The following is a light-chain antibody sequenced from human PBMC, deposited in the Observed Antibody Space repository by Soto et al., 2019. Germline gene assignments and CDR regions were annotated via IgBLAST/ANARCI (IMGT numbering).Light chain of an antibody. V-gene: IGKV4-1*01. CDR1: KSVLTSSNNENC. CDR3: HQYYSPRRT. Sequence: DIVMTQSPDSLAVSLGERATTSCKSSKSVLTSSNNENCLAWYQQKSVQPPKLLIYWASTRESRVPDRFSGSESGADFNSTISSLLAEDVAVYYCHQYYSPRRTFGKGTKVEIK. J-gene: IGKJ1*01. CDR2: WAS.